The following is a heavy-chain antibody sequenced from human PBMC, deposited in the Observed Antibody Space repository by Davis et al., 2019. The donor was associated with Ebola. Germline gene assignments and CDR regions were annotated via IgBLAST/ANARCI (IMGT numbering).Heavy chain of an antibody. Sequence: SGPTLVKPTQTLTLTCTFSGFSITTSGVGVGWIRQPPGKALEWLALIYWDDDKRYSPSLKSRLTITRDTSKNQVVLTMTNMDPVDTATYYCAHRLRGSLGIVGATDAFDIWGPGTMVTVSS. V-gene: IGHV2-5*02. D-gene: IGHD1-26*01. J-gene: IGHJ3*02. CDR1: GFSITTSGVG. CDR3: AHRLRGSLGIVGATDAFDI. CDR2: IYWDDDK.